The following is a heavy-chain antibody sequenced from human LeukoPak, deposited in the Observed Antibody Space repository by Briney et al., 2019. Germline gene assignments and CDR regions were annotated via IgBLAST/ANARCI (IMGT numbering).Heavy chain of an antibody. CDR3: ARTYSSGWKLFDY. D-gene: IGHD6-19*01. J-gene: IGHJ4*02. CDR2: INPNSGXT. Sequence: ASVTVSCKASXXTXXXXXXHXXXXXXGXXXXWXGWINPNSGXTNYAQKFQGRXTMTRDTSISTAYMELSRLRSDXTAVYYCARTYSSGWKLFDYWGQGTLVTVSS. V-gene: IGHV1-2*02. CDR1: XXTXXXXX.